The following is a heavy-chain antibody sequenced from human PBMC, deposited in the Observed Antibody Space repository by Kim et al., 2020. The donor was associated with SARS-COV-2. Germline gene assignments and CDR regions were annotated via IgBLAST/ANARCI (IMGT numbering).Heavy chain of an antibody. J-gene: IGHJ6*02. V-gene: IGHV3-21*01. CDR2: ISSSSSYI. CDR3: ARVKDVDTAMVTPIYYYYGMDV. Sequence: GSLRLSCAASGFTFSSYSMNWVRQAPGKGLEWVSSISSSSSYIYYADSVKGRFTISRDNAKNSLYLQMNSLRAEDTAVYYCARVKDVDTAMVTPIYYYYGMDVWGQGTTVTVSS. CDR1: GFTFSSYS. D-gene: IGHD5-18*01.